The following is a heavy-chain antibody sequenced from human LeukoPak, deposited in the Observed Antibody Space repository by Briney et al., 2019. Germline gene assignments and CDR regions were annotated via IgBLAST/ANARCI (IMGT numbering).Heavy chain of an antibody. D-gene: IGHD6-13*01. Sequence: ASVKVSCKASGYTFTGHYMHWVRQAPGQGLEWMGRINPNSGGTNYAQKFQGRVTMTRDTSISTAYMELSRLRSDDTAVYYCARECIAAAGTGDYWGQGTLVTVSS. V-gene: IGHV1-2*06. CDR2: INPNSGGT. J-gene: IGHJ4*02. CDR1: GYTFTGHY. CDR3: ARECIAAAGTGDY.